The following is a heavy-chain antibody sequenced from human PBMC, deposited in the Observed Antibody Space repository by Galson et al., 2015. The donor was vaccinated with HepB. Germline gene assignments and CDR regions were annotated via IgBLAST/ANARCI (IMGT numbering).Heavy chain of an antibody. J-gene: IGHJ4*02. D-gene: IGHD2-2*03. CDR1: GFTFNDYW. CDR3: VAGYCSSASCPGGLDY. V-gene: IGHV3-7*01. Sequence: SLRLSCAASGFTFNDYWMPWVCQAPGKGLEWVANIKQDGSARYYVDSVKGRFTISRDNAKNSLYLQMNSLRAEDTAVYYCVAGYCSSASCPGGLDYWGQGTLVTVSS. CDR2: IKQDGSAR.